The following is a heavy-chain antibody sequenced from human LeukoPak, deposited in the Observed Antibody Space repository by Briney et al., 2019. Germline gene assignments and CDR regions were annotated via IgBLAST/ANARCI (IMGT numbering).Heavy chain of an antibody. CDR1: GASISSGAYY. Sequence: PSQTLSLTCTVSGASISSGAYYWSWIRQHPGKGLEWIGYIYSSGTTYYNPSLKSRVTISLDTSENQFSLKLSSVTAADTAVYFCARDRTGYFFDDWGQGTLVTVSS. V-gene: IGHV4-31*03. CDR2: IYSSGTT. J-gene: IGHJ4*02. CDR3: ARDRTGYFFDD.